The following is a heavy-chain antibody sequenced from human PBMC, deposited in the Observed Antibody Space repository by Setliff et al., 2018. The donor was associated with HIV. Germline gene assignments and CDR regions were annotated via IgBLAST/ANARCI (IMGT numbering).Heavy chain of an antibody. CDR3: AGDSGYPSNWFDP. CDR1: GGSISRDSFY. D-gene: IGHD3-22*01. Sequence: SETLSLTCTVSGGSISRDSFYWGWFRQPPGEGLEWIGSIYYSGTTYYAPPLETRLTISVDTSTNQFSLKLTSVTAADTAMYFCAGDSGYPSNWFDPWGQGILVTVSS. J-gene: IGHJ5*02. V-gene: IGHV4-39*02. CDR2: IYYSGTT.